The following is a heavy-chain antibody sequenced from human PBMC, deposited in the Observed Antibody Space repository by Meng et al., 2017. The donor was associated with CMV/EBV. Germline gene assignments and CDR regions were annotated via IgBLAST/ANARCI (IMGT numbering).Heavy chain of an antibody. CDR2: ISGSGGST. D-gene: IGHD1-1*01. Sequence: GESLKISCAASGFTFSSYAMSWVCQAPGKGLEWVSAISGSGGSTYYADSVKGRFTISRDNSKNTLYLQMNSLRAEDTAVYYCAKFGTTGTTGVDYWGQGTLVTVSS. CDR3: AKFGTTGTTGVDY. CDR1: GFTFSSYA. J-gene: IGHJ4*02. V-gene: IGHV3-23*01.